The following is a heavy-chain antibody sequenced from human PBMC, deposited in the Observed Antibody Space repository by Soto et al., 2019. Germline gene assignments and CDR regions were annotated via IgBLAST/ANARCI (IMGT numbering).Heavy chain of an antibody. V-gene: IGHV1-24*01. CDR2: FDPEDGET. Sequence: EKGLEWMGGFDPEDGETIYAQKFQGRVTMTEDTSTDTAYMELSSLRSEDTAVYYCATRSSLTGYYAYYYYYGMDVWGQGTTVTVTS. J-gene: IGHJ6*02. D-gene: IGHD3-9*01. CDR3: ATRSSLTGYYAYYYYYGMDV.